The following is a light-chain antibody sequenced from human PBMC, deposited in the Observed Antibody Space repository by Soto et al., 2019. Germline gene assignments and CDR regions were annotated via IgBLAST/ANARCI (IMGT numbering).Light chain of an antibody. CDR1: QRVSSN. CDR3: QQYNNWPPYT. V-gene: IGKV3-15*01. Sequence: EIVMTQSPATLSVSPGERATLSCRASQRVSSNLAWYQQKPGQAPRLLIYGASTRATGIPARFSGSGSGTEFTLTISSLQSEDCAVYYCQQYNNWPPYTCGQGTKLEIK. J-gene: IGKJ2*01. CDR2: GAS.